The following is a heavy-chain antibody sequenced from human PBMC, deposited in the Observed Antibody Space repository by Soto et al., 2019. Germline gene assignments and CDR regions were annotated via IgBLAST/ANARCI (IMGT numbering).Heavy chain of an antibody. J-gene: IGHJ6*02. CDR3: AXGXYXXLXGXXXGXDX. V-gene: IGHV1-69*12. CDR1: GGTFSSYA. Sequence: QVQLVQSGAEVKKPGSSVKVSCKASGGTFSSYAISWVRQAPGQGLEWMGGIIPIFGTANYAQKFQGRVTITADESTSTAYMELSSLRSEDTAVYXCAXGXYXXLXGXXXGXDXWGQGTTVTVSS. D-gene: IGHD2-2*01. CDR2: IIPIFGTA.